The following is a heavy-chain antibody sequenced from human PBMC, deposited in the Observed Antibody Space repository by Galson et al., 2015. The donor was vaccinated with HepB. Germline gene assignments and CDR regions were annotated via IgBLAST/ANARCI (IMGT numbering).Heavy chain of an antibody. CDR2: ISGSGGST. CDR3: AKDLRYSSGTDAFEI. J-gene: IGHJ3*02. D-gene: IGHD6-19*01. CDR1: GFTFSSYA. V-gene: IGHV3-23*01. Sequence: SLRLSCAASGFTFSSYAMSWVRQAPGKGLEWVSGISGSGGSTYYADSVKGRFTISRDNSKNTLYLQMNSLRAEDTAVYYCAKDLRYSSGTDAFEIWGQGTMVTVSS.